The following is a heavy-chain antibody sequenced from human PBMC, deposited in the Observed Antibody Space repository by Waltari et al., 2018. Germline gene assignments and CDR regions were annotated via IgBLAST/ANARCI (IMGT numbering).Heavy chain of an antibody. J-gene: IGHJ6*02. CDR2: ISSSSSYI. CDR3: ARHHPTRDYYYGMDV. CDR1: GFTFSSYS. D-gene: IGHD1-1*01. V-gene: IGHV3-21*01. Sequence: EVQLVESGGGLVKPGGSLRLSCAASGFTFSSYSMNWVRQAPGKGLEWVSSISSSSSYIYYADSVKGRFTISRDNAKNSLYLQMNSLRAEDTAVYYCARHHPTRDYYYGMDVWGQGTTVTVSS.